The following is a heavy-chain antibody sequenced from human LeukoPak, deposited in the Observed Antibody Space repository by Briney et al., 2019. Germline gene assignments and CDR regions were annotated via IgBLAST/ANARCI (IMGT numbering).Heavy chain of an antibody. V-gene: IGHV3-21*01. CDR2: ISSSSSYI. CDR1: GFTFSSYS. J-gene: IGHJ4*02. D-gene: IGHD3-16*01. Sequence: GGSLRLSCAASGFTFSSYSMNWVRQAPGKGLEWVSSISSSSSYIYYADSVKGRFTISRDNAKNSLYLQMNSLGAEDTAVYYCARDRPMGARDYWGQGTLATVSS. CDR3: ARDRPMGARDY.